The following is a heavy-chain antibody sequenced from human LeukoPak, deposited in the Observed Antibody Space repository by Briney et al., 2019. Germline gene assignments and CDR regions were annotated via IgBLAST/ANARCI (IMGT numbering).Heavy chain of an antibody. Sequence: SETLSLTCTVSGGSISSSYWSWIWQPPGKGLEWIGYIYYSGITNYNPSLKSRVTISLDTSKNQFPLKLNSVTAADTAVYYCARASGAFDYWGQGALVTVSS. CDR3: ARASGAFDY. V-gene: IGHV4-59*01. J-gene: IGHJ4*02. CDR1: GGSISSSY. CDR2: IYYSGIT.